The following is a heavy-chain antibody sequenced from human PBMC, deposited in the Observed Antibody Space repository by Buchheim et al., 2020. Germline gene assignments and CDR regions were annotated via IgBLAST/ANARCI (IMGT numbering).Heavy chain of an antibody. V-gene: IGHV5-10-1*01. CDR3: ARQGFHYTSPTHFGLDV. CDR1: GYTFTSYW. Sequence: EVQLVQSGAVLKKPGESLRISCQTSGYTFTSYWIYWVRQMPGKGLEWMGRIDPTDSYANYSPSFQGHVTISVDKSISTAYRQWSSLKASDTAMYYCARQGFHYTSPTHFGLDVWGQGTT. D-gene: IGHD2-2*01. CDR2: IDPTDSYA. J-gene: IGHJ6*02.